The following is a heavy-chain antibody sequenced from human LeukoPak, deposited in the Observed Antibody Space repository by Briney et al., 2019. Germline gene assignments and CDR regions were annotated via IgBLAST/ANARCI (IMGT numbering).Heavy chain of an antibody. CDR1: VGTFSSYG. CDR3: ARGFESSTSYVSDFDF. J-gene: IGHJ4*02. CDR2: IIPILGIT. D-gene: IGHD3-16*01. Sequence: SVKVSCKASVGTFSSYGISWVRQAPGQGLEWMGRIIPILGITNYAQKFQGRVTITADKSTTTAYMELSSLRSEDTAVYFCARGFESSTSYVSDFDFWGQGTLVTVSS. V-gene: IGHV1-69*04.